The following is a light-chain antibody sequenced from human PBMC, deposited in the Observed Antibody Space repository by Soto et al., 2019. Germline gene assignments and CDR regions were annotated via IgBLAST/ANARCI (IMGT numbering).Light chain of an antibody. CDR1: SSDVGGYNY. J-gene: IGLJ1*01. CDR3: SSYAGTNSYV. V-gene: IGLV2-8*01. Sequence: TSSDVGGYNYVSWYQHHPGKAPKLIIYEVYKRPSGVPDRFSGSKSGNTAALTVSGLQAEDEAEYYCSSYAGTNSYVFGTVTKVTVL. CDR2: EVY.